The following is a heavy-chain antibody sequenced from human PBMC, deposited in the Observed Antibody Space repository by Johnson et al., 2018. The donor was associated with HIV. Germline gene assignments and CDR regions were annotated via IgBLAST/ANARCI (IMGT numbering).Heavy chain of an antibody. V-gene: IGHV3-33*08. CDR2: IWYDGSNK. J-gene: IGHJ3*02. CDR1: GLNFSDYG. Sequence: QVQLVESGGGVVQPGRSVRHSCAVSGLNFSDYGMHWVRQAPGKGLEWVAVIWYDGSNKYYADSVKGRFTISRDKAKKSLYLQMNSLRSEDTALYYCARDRRNYDDSSGYPDYDAFDIWGQGTMVTVSS. D-gene: IGHD3-22*01. CDR3: ARDRRNYDDSSGYPDYDAFDI.